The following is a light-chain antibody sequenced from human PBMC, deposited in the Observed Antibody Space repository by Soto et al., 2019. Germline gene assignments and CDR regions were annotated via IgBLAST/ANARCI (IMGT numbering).Light chain of an antibody. CDR2: RNH. V-gene: IGLV1-40*01. CDR1: RSNIGAGYD. CDR3: QSYDTSVSGARV. Sequence: QSVLTQPPSVSGAPGQRVTISYTGSRSNIGAGYDVHWYQQIPGTAPKLLIYRNHDRPSGVPDRFSGSKSGTSASLAITGLQAEDEGDYYCQSYDTSVSGARVFGGGTKVTVL. J-gene: IGLJ3*02.